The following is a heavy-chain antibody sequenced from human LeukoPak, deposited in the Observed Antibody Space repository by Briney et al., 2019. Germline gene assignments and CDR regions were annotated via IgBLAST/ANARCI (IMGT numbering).Heavy chain of an antibody. CDR1: GYTFTNYG. V-gene: IGHV1-18*01. D-gene: IGHD4-17*01. Sequence: ASVRVSSKASGYTFTNYGITWVRQAPGQGLEWMGWISPYKGDRNYAQNFQGRLTMTTDTSTNTAYMELRSLRSDDTAVYYCATEGGWQPTDYGDNVYWGQPSKLAVSS. J-gene: IGHJ4*02. CDR3: ATEGGWQPTDYGDNVY. CDR2: ISPYKGDR.